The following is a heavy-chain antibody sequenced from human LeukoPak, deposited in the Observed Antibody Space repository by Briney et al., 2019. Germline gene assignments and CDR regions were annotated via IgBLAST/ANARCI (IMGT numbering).Heavy chain of an antibody. CDR1: GFTFDDHG. J-gene: IGHJ5*02. CDR3: ARHIAAAGTNWFDP. V-gene: IGHV3-20*04. Sequence: GGSLRLSCAASGFTFDDHGMSWVRQAPGKGLEWVSHINWNGASIGYADSVKGRFTISRDNAKTSLYLQMNSLRAEDTALYYCARHIAAAGTNWFDPWGQGTLVTVSS. D-gene: IGHD6-13*01. CDR2: INWNGASI.